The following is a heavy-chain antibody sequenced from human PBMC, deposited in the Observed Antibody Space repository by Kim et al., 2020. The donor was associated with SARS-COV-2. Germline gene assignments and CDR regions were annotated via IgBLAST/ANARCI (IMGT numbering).Heavy chain of an antibody. CDR2: INPSGGRI. V-gene: IGHV1-46*01. D-gene: IGHD6-19*01. Sequence: ASVKVSCKASGYTFSTYYMHWVRQAPGQGLEWMGIINPSGGRISYAQRFQGRVTMTRDMSTSTVYMELSSLRSEDTAVYYCAREGSSDSESDYGMDVWGQGTTVTVSS. J-gene: IGHJ6*02. CDR1: GYTFSTYY. CDR3: AREGSSDSESDYGMDV.